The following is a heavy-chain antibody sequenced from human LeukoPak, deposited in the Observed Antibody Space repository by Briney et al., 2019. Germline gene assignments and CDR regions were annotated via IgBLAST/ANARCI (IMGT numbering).Heavy chain of an antibody. CDR2: ISSSSSYI. V-gene: IGHV3-21*04. Sequence: GGSLRLSCAASGFTFSSYTMKWVRQAPGKGLEWVSSISSSSSYIYYADSVKGRFTISRDNSKNTLYLQMNSLRADDTAVYYCARRAGAYSHPYDYWGQGTLVTVSS. D-gene: IGHD4/OR15-4a*01. CDR1: GFTFSSYT. J-gene: IGHJ4*02. CDR3: ARRAGAYSHPYDY.